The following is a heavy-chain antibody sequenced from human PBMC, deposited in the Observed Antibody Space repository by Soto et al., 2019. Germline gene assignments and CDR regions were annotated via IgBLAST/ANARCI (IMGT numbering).Heavy chain of an antibody. J-gene: IGHJ4*02. Sequence: VASVKVSCKASGGTFSTSSINWLRQAPGQRLEWMGEIIPIFGSADYAQKFQGWVTMTRDTSTGTAYMELSRLRSDDTAVYYCAREVFGYSGTSYFDYWGQGTLVTVSS. D-gene: IGHD5-12*01. CDR1: GGTFSTSS. CDR3: AREVFGYSGTSYFDY. CDR2: IIPIFGSA. V-gene: IGHV1-69*05.